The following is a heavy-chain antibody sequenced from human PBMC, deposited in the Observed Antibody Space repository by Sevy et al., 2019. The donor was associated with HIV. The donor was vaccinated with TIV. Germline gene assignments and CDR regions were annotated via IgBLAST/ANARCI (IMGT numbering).Heavy chain of an antibody. CDR3: ARKYVSSGYFDY. D-gene: IGHD3-22*01. Sequence: GGSLRLSCAASGFTFRNYAMNWVRQAPGKGLEWVSGISGTGGSGDKTNYADSVKGRFTISRDDSKNSLYLQLNTLRAEDTAIYYCARKYVSSGYFDYWGQGTLVTVSS. V-gene: IGHV3-23*01. CDR1: GFTFRNYA. J-gene: IGHJ4*02. CDR2: ISGTGGSGDKT.